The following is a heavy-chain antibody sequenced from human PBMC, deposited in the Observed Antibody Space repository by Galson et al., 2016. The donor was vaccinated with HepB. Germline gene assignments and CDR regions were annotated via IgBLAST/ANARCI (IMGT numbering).Heavy chain of an antibody. CDR3: ARDSPYYYDSSGYYYYYYYYGMAV. J-gene: IGHJ6*02. CDR1: GYTFTSYY. D-gene: IGHD3-22*01. Sequence: SVKVSCKASGYTFTSYYMHWVRQAPGQGLEWMGIINPSGGSTSYAQKFQGRVTMTRDTSTSTVYMELSSLRSEDTAVYYCARDSPYYYDSSGYYYYYYYYGMAVWGQGTTVTVSS. V-gene: IGHV1-46*01. CDR2: INPSGGST.